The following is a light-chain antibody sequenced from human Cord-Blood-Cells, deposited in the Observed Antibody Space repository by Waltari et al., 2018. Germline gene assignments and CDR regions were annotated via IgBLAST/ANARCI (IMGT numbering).Light chain of an antibody. V-gene: IGKV1-5*03. CDR1: QSISSW. Sequence: DIQMTQSPSPLSASVGDRVTITCRASQSISSWLAWYQQKPGKAPKLLIYKASSLESGVPSRFSGSGSGTEFTLTISSLQPDDFATYYCQQYNSYSPNTFGQGTKLEIK. CDR3: QQYNSYSPNT. CDR2: KAS. J-gene: IGKJ2*01.